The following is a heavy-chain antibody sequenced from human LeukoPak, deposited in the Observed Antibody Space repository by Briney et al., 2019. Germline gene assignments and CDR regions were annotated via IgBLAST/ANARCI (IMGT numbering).Heavy chain of an antibody. CDR2: ISGSGGST. J-gene: IGHJ3*02. Sequence: GGSLRLSCAASGFTFSSYAMSWVRQAPGKGLEWVSAISGSGGSTYYADSVKGRFTISRDNSKNTLYLQMNSLRGEDTAVYYCALSYYDFWSGYNDAFDIWGQGTMVTVSS. CDR3: ALSYYDFWSGYNDAFDI. D-gene: IGHD3-3*01. CDR1: GFTFSSYA. V-gene: IGHV3-23*01.